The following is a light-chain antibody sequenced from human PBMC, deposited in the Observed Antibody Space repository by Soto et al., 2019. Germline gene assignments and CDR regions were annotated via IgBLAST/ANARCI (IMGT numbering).Light chain of an antibody. J-gene: IGLJ2*01. Sequence: QSVLTQPPSVSGAPGQRVTISCTGSSSNIGAGYDVHWYQQLPGTAPKLLIYGNSNRPSGVPDRFSGSKSGTSASLAITGLQAEDEADYYFQAYDRSLSGSVVFGRGTKLTVL. CDR3: QAYDRSLSGSVV. V-gene: IGLV1-40*01. CDR1: SSNIGAGYD. CDR2: GNS.